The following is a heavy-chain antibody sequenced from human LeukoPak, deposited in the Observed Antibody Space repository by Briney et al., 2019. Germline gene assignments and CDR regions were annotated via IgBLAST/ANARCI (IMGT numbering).Heavy chain of an antibody. D-gene: IGHD2-2*02. CDR2: IYYSGST. J-gene: IGHJ4*02. CDR1: GGSISSSSYY. Sequence: SETLSLTCTVSGGSISSSSYYWGWLRQPPGKGLEWIGSIYYSGSTYYNPSLKSRVTISVDTSKNQFSLKLSSVTAADTAVYYCARHHRTIPYDYWGQGTLVTVSS. CDR3: ARHHRTIPYDY. V-gene: IGHV4-39*01.